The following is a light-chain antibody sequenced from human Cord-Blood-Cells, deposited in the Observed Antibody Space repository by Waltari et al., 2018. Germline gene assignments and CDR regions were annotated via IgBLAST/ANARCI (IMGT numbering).Light chain of an antibody. J-gene: IGLJ1*01. V-gene: IGLV2-11*01. CDR3: CSYAGSYTYV. Sequence: QSALPQPRSVSGSPGQPVTTSCSGASSAVGGCNYFSWYQQHQGKAPKLMIYDVSKRPSGVPDRFSGSKSGNTASLTISGLQAEDEADYYCCSYAGSYTYVFGTGTKVTVL. CDR1: SSAVGGCNY. CDR2: DVS.